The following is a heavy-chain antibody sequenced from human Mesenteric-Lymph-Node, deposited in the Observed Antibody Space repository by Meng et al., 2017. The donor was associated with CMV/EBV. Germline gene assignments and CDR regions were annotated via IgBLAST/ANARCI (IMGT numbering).Heavy chain of an antibody. J-gene: IGHJ5*02. D-gene: IGHD2-15*01. CDR3: AHSTYCSGGSCYSENWFDP. Sequence: LSTYGLGVAWVRQPPVDALEWLALICWNDDKRYSPSLKNRLTITKDTSKSQVVLTMTDMDPVDAATYYCAHSTYCSGGSCYSENWFDPRGQGTLVTVSS. V-gene: IGHV2-5*01. CDR2: ICWNDDK. CDR1: LSTYGLG.